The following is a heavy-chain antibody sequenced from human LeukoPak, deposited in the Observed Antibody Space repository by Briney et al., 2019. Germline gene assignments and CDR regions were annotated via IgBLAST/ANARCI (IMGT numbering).Heavy chain of an antibody. V-gene: IGHV4-34*01. CDR1: GGSFSVYY. J-gene: IGHJ4*02. Sequence: PSETLSLTCAVYGGSFSVYYWSWIRQPPGKGLEWIGEINHSGSTNYNPSLKSRVTISVDTSKNQFSLKLSSVTAADTAVYYCASQLYDYVWGSYRYFVDWGQGTLVTVSS. CDR3: ASQLYDYVWGSYRYFVD. CDR2: INHSGST. D-gene: IGHD3-16*02.